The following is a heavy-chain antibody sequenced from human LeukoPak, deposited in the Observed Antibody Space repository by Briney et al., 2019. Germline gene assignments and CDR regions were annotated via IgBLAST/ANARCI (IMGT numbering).Heavy chain of an antibody. CDR2: INPNSGGT. J-gene: IGHJ3*02. D-gene: IGHD3-10*01. V-gene: IGHV1-2*04. CDR1: GGTFSSYA. CDR3: ARDRRGAYEFGDEMAFDI. Sequence: ASVKVSCKASGGTFSSYAISWVRQAPGQGLEWMGWINPNSGGTNYAQKFQGWVTMTRDTSISTAYMELSRLRSDDTAVYYCARDRRGAYEFGDEMAFDIWGQGTMVTVSS.